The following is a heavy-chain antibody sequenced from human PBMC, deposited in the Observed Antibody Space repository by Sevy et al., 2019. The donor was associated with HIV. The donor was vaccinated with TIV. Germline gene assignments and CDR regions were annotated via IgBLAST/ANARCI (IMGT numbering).Heavy chain of an antibody. V-gene: IGHV3-23*01. CDR1: GFTFSSYA. J-gene: IGHJ6*03. CDR3: AKEGYFYYVDV. CDR2: ISHSDGST. Sequence: GGSLRLSCAASGFTFSSYAMSWVRQAPGKGLEWVSTISHSDGSTYYADSVKGRFTISRDNSKNTLYLQMNSLRDEDTAVYYCAKEGYFYYVDVWGKGTTVTVSS.